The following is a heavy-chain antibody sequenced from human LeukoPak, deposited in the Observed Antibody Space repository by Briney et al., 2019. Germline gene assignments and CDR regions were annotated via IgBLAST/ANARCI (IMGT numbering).Heavy chain of an antibody. Sequence: PGGSLRLSCAASGFTFSSHAMNWVRQAPGKGLEWVSAINGGGGVTYYTDSVRGRLTISRDNSKNTLYLQMNGLRDDDTATYHCAESTVECGTNCGSYYYSMDVWGKGTTVTVSS. V-gene: IGHV3-23*01. CDR1: GFTFSSHA. D-gene: IGHD7-27*01. CDR2: INGGGGVT. J-gene: IGHJ6*03. CDR3: AESTVECGTNCGSYYYSMDV.